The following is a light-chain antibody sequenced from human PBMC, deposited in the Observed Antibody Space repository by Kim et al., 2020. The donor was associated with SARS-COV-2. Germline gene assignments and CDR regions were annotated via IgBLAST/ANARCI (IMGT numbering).Light chain of an antibody. Sequence: VSQGERATLSCRASQSISSNLAWYQQKPGQAPRLLIYSASTRATGVPARFSGSGSGTEFTLTISSLQSEDLAVYYCQQYTYWPYTFGQETKLEI. V-gene: IGKV3-15*01. CDR2: SAS. CDR3: QQYTYWPYT. CDR1: QSISSN. J-gene: IGKJ2*01.